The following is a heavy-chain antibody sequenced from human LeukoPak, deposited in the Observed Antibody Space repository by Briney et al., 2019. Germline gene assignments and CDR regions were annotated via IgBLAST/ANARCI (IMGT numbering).Heavy chain of an antibody. V-gene: IGHV3-23*01. Sequence: GGSLRLSCAASGFTFSDYAMSWVRQAPGKGLEWVSTASYYVGKQYHADSVRGGFTVSRDNSQNTLYLQMNSLRAEDTAVYYSAKDERISSGGGSPHFDYWGQGTLVTVSS. D-gene: IGHD2-15*01. CDR2: ASYYVGKQ. CDR1: GFTFSDYA. CDR3: AKDERISSGGGSPHFDY. J-gene: IGHJ4*02.